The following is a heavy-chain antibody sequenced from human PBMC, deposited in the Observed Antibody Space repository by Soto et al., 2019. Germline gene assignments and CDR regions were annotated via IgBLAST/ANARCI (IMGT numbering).Heavy chain of an antibody. CDR3: ATWTLPLSWSWLQSAAGKFHY. Sequence: QVHLVESGGGVDQPGRSLRVSCTASDFSFNNYAVHWVRQAPGEGLEWVALISSDGNNKYYPDSVKGRFTISRDHSNNTVYLQMHSLRLDDTAVYYCATWTLPLSWSWLQSAAGKFHYWGQGTLVTVSS. V-gene: IGHV3-30-3*01. D-gene: IGHD3-10*01. CDR2: ISSDGNNK. J-gene: IGHJ4*02. CDR1: DFSFNNYA.